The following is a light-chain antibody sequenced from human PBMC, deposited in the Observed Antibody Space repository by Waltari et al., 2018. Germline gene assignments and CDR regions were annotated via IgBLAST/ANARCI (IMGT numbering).Light chain of an antibody. CDR2: DVS. V-gene: IGLV2-14*03. CDR1: SSDVGGYKH. J-gene: IGLJ1*01. CDR3: SSYTSSFIYV. Sequence: QSALTQPASVSGSPGQSITIPCTGTSSDVGGYKHVSWYQQHPGKAPKLRIYDVSNRPSGVSNRFSGSKSGNTASLTISGLQAEDEADYYCSSYTSSFIYVFGTGTKVTVL.